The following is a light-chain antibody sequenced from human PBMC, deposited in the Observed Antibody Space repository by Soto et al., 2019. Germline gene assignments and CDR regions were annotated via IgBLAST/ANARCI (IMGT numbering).Light chain of an antibody. V-gene: IGLV3-21*04. CDR3: QVWDSSSDHVV. J-gene: IGLJ2*01. Sequence: SYELTQPPSVSVAPGKTARITWGGNNMGSKSVHWYQQKPGQAPVLVIYYDTDRPSGIPERFSGSNSGNTATLTISRVEAGDEADYYCQVWDSSSDHVVFGGGTQRTVL. CDR2: YDT. CDR1: NMGSKS.